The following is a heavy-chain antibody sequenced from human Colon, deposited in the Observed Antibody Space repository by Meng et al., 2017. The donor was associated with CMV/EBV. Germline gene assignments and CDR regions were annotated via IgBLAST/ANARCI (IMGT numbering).Heavy chain of an antibody. CDR1: GFTFRNFW. CDR2: IKADGSAA. Sequence: GGSLRLSCAASGFTFRNFWMNWVRQAPGKGLEWVANIKADGSAAYYADSVKGRFTISRDNVKDSLYLQMSSLSAEDTAVYYCVRDNARVQGNIPILVVPQGFDYWGQGTVVTVSS. D-gene: IGHD3-22*01. CDR3: VRDNARVQGNIPILVVPQGFDY. V-gene: IGHV3-7*01. J-gene: IGHJ4*02.